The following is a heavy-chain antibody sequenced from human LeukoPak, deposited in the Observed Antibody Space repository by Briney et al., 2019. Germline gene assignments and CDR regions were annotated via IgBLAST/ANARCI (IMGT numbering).Heavy chain of an antibody. Sequence: GGSLRLSCATSGFSFSSYAMSWVRQAPGKGLEWVSTISGSGGSTYYADSVKGRFTISRDNSKNTLYLQMNSLRAEDTAVYYCAKASRFGYSYGPREYFYYMDVWGKGTTVTISS. D-gene: IGHD5-18*01. CDR2: ISGSGGST. J-gene: IGHJ6*03. V-gene: IGHV3-23*01. CDR1: GFSFSSYA. CDR3: AKASRFGYSYGPREYFYYMDV.